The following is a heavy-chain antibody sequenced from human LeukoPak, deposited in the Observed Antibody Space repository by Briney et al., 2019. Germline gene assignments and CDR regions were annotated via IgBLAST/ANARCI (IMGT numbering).Heavy chain of an antibody. D-gene: IGHD1-20*01. Sequence: SVKVSCKASGYTFTDYYIHWVRQAPGQGLEWMGGIIPIFGTANYAQKFQGRVTITTDESTSAAYMELSSLRSEDTAVYYCARVPGGNWNDESLKTRNWFDPWGQGTLVTVSS. CDR2: IIPIFGTA. CDR3: ARVPGGNWNDESLKTRNWFDP. J-gene: IGHJ5*02. CDR1: GYTFTDYY. V-gene: IGHV1-69*05.